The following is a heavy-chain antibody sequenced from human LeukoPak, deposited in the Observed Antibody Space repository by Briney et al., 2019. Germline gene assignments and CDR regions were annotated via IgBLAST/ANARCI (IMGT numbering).Heavy chain of an antibody. V-gene: IGHV4-59*08. D-gene: IGHD2-2*02. J-gene: IGHJ5*02. Sequence: SETLSLTCTVSGGSMSDYWWNWIRQPPGKGLEWIGYIYYDGSTYYNPALNSRVTISIDTSKNQFSLKLNSVTAADTAVYYCARRLCSSLTCNIGPSGNWLDPWGQGTLVTVSS. CDR2: IYYDGST. CDR1: GGSMSDYW. CDR3: ARRLCSSLTCNIGPSGNWLDP.